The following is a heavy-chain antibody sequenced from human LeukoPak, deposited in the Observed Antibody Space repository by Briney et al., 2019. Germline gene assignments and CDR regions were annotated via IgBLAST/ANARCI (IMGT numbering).Heavy chain of an antibody. D-gene: IGHD6-19*01. J-gene: IGHJ4*02. Sequence: GESLKISCAASGFTFEDHGMSWVRQVPGKGLEWVSGINWNGGSTGYADSVKGRFTISRDNAKNSLYLQMNSLRAEDTALYYCAAGDRNGWYFDYWGQGTLVTVS. CDR3: AAGDRNGWYFDY. CDR1: GFTFEDHG. CDR2: INWNGGST. V-gene: IGHV3-20*04.